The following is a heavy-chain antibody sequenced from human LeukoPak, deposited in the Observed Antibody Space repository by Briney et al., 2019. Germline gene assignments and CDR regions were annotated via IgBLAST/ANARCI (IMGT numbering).Heavy chain of an antibody. CDR3: ARQVGYDSSGYHPYYFDY. Sequence: PSETLSLTCTVSGGSISSYYWSWIRQPPGKGLEWIGYIYTSGSTNYNPSLKSRVAISVDTSKNQFSLKLSSVTAADTAVYYCARQVGYDSSGYHPYYFDYWGQGTLVTVSS. J-gene: IGHJ4*02. CDR1: GGSISSYY. CDR2: IYTSGST. V-gene: IGHV4-4*09. D-gene: IGHD3-22*01.